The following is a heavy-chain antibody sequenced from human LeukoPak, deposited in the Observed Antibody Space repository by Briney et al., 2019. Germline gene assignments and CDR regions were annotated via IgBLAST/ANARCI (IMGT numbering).Heavy chain of an antibody. Sequence: PSETLSLTCTVSGGSISSYYWSWIRQPPGKGLEWIGYIYYSGSTNYNPSLKSRVTISVDTSKNQFSLKLSSVTAADTAVYYCARTPFLYSSSPLEGWGQGTMVTVSS. CDR1: GGSISSYY. D-gene: IGHD6-6*01. CDR3: ARTPFLYSSSPLEG. J-gene: IGHJ3*01. CDR2: IYYSGST. V-gene: IGHV4-59*01.